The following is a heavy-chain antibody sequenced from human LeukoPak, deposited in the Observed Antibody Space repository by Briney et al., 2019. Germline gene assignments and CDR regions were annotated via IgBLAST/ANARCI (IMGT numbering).Heavy chain of an antibody. CDR1: GGSFSGYY. D-gene: IGHD5-18*01. J-gene: IGHJ4*02. CDR3: ARGGYSYGYFDY. CDR2: INHSGST. V-gene: IGHV4-34*01. Sequence: SETLSLTCAVYGGSFSGYYWSWIRQPPGKGLEWIGEINHSGSTNYNPSLKSRVTISVDTSKNQFSLKLSSVTAADTAVYYCARGGYSYGYFDYWGQGTLVTVSS.